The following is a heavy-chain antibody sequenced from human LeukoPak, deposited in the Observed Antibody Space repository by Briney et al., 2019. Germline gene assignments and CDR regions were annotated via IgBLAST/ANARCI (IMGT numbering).Heavy chain of an antibody. CDR2: IHRGGNT. Sequence: PSETLSLTCSVSNSSISSDSSWGWTRQPPGKGLEWIGSIHRGGNTYYKPSLKSRVTIFVDISKNQVSLKLSSVTAADTAVYYCAVGATAPFDAFDIWGQGTMVTVSS. V-gene: IGHV4-38-2*02. D-gene: IGHD1-26*01. CDR3: AVGATAPFDAFDI. J-gene: IGHJ3*02. CDR1: NSSISSDSS.